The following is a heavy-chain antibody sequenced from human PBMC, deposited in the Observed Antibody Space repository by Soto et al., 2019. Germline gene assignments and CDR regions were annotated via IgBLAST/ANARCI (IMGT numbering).Heavy chain of an antibody. V-gene: IGHV1-2*04. Sequence: ASVKVSCKASGYTFTGYYMHWVRQAPGQGLEWMGWINPNSAGTNYAQKFQGWVTMTRDTSISTAYMELRRLRSDDTAVYYCARLYCSSTSCYRGAFDIWGQGTMVTVSS. J-gene: IGHJ3*02. CDR1: GYTFTGYY. D-gene: IGHD2-2*02. CDR2: INPNSAGT. CDR3: ARLYCSSTSCYRGAFDI.